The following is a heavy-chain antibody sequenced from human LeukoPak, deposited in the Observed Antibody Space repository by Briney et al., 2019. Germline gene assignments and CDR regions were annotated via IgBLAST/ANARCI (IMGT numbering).Heavy chain of an antibody. V-gene: IGHV3-15*01. CDR2: IKSKTDGGTT. CDR3: TTDYDFWSPFDY. Sequence: PGGSLRLSCAASGFTFSNAWMSWVRQAPGKGLERVGRIKSKTDGGTTDYAAPVKGRFTIPRDDSKNTLYLQMNSLKTEDTAVYYRTTDYDFWSPFDYWGQGTLVTVSS. J-gene: IGHJ4*02. CDR1: GFTFSNAW. D-gene: IGHD3-3*01.